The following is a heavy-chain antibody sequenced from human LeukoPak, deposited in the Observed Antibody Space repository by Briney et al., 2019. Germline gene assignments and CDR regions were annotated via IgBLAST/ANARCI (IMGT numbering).Heavy chain of an antibody. CDR3: ARVLSPPGVVPAALYYFDY. V-gene: IGHV4-30-4*08. D-gene: IGHD2-2*01. CDR2: IYYSGST. CDR1: GGSISSGDYY. Sequence: PSETLSLTCTVSGGSISSGDYYWSWIRQPPGKGLEWIGYIYYSGSTYYNPSLKSRVTISVDTSKNQFSLKLSSVTAADTAVYYCARVLSPPGVVPAALYYFDYWGQGTLVTVSS. J-gene: IGHJ4*02.